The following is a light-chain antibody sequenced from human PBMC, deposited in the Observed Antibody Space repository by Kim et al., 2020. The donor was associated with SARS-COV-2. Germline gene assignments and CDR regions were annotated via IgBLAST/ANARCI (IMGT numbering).Light chain of an antibody. CDR1: QSVSSY. CDR2: DAS. V-gene: IGKV3-11*01. Sequence: VSAGERVTITCRASQSVSSYLAWYQQKPGQAPRLLIYDASNRDTGIPARFSGSGSGTDFTLTISSLEPEDFAVYYCQQRSNWPLTFGGGTKVEIK. J-gene: IGKJ4*01. CDR3: QQRSNWPLT.